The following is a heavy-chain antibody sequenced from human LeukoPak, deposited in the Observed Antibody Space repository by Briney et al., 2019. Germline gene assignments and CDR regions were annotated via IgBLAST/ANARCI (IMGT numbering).Heavy chain of an antibody. V-gene: IGHV3-21*04. CDR1: GFTFSDYT. CDR3: ARDYFYCGGDCFVDY. Sequence: PGGSLRLSCAAPGFTFSDYTMNRVRQAPGKGLEWVSSISGGSRSIYYVDSVKGRFTISRDNAKNSLYLQVNSLRAEDTAIYYCARDYFYCGGDCFVDYWGQGTLVTVSS. J-gene: IGHJ4*02. D-gene: IGHD2-21*02. CDR2: ISGGSRSI.